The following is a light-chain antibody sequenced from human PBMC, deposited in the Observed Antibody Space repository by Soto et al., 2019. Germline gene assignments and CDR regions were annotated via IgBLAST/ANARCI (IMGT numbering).Light chain of an antibody. Sequence: DIQMTQSPSSLYASVGDRVTVTCRASQGIDTYLAWYQQKPGQVPKLLIYAASTLQSGVPSRFSGSGSGTDFTLTISSRQPEEVATYFCQKYTRSPFTCCTGTKVDIK. CDR1: QGIDTY. J-gene: IGKJ3*01. CDR2: AAS. CDR3: QKYTRSPFT. V-gene: IGKV1-27*01.